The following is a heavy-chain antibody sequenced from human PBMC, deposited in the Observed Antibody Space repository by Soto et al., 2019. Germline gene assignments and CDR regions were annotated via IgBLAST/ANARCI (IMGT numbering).Heavy chain of an antibody. CDR2: IVPILGVP. CDR3: ARDRYAYGSGSTIDY. V-gene: IGHV1-69*08. Sequence: QVQLVQSGAEVKKPGSSVKVSCKASGGTFSSYTVSWVRQAPGQGLEWMGRIVPILGVPNYAQRFQGRVTITEAKGTNTAYMELSSLRSEDTAVYYCARDRYAYGSGSTIDYLGQGTLVTVSS. CDR1: GGTFSSYT. D-gene: IGHD3-10*01. J-gene: IGHJ4*02.